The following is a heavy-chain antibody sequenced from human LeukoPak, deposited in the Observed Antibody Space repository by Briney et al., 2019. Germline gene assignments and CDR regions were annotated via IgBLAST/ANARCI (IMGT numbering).Heavy chain of an antibody. CDR2: ISSSSSYI. Sequence: PGGSLRLSCAASGFTFSSYSMNWVRQAPGKGLEWVSSISSSSSYIYYADSVKGRFTISRDNAKNSLYLQMNSLRAEDTAVYYCAKASVVVATVRHAFDIWGQGTMVTVSS. D-gene: IGHD2-21*02. V-gene: IGHV3-21*01. J-gene: IGHJ3*02. CDR3: AKASVVVATVRHAFDI. CDR1: GFTFSSYS.